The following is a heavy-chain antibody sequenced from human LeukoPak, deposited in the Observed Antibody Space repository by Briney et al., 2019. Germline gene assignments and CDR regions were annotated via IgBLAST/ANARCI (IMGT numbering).Heavy chain of an antibody. CDR3: AKYPIFGGGICYSPCFDF. V-gene: IGHV3-23*01. CDR1: GFTFSNYA. D-gene: IGHD2-15*01. CDR2: ISGSGGSK. Sequence: GGSLRLSCAASGFTFSNYAMSWVRQAPEKGVEWVSDISGSGGSKYYADSVKGRFNISRDNSKNTLYLQMNSQRAEDTGVYYCAKYPIFGGGICYSPCFDFLGQGTLATVSS. J-gene: IGHJ4*02.